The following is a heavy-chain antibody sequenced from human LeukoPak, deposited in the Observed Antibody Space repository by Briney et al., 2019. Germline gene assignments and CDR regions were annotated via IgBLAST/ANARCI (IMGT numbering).Heavy chain of an antibody. CDR3: ARPGVPAAIDYYFDY. D-gene: IGHD2-2*01. Sequence: SVKVSCKASGGTFSSYAISWVRQAPGQGLEWMGGIIPIFGTANYAQKFQGRVTITADESTSTAYMELSSLRSEDTAVYYCARPGVPAAIDYYFDYWGQGTLVTVSS. CDR2: IIPIFGTA. J-gene: IGHJ4*02. V-gene: IGHV1-69*01. CDR1: GGTFSSYA.